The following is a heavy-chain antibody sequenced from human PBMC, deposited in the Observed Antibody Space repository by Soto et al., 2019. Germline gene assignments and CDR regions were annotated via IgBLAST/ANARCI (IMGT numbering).Heavy chain of an antibody. J-gene: IGHJ4*02. Sequence: SETLSLTCAVSGGSISSSNWWSWVRQPPGKGLEWIGEIYHSGSTNYNPSLKSRVTVSVDTSKNQFSLNLRSVTAADTAVYYCARLPSRHLVDYWGQGTLVTV. CDR1: GGSISSSNW. CDR3: ARLPSRHLVDY. D-gene: IGHD3-3*02. V-gene: IGHV4-4*02. CDR2: IYHSGST.